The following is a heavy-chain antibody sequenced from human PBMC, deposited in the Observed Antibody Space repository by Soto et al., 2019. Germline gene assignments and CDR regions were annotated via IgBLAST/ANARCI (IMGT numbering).Heavy chain of an antibody. CDR3: ARPPLPGYSIHFNS. V-gene: IGHV5-51*01. CDR2: VYPRDSDT. Sequence: WESLKISCKASGYIFIDYWIGWVRQMPGKGLEWMGIVYPRDSDTRYSPSFQGQVTISADRSTGTAFLQWRSLKASDTALYYCARPPLPGYSIHFNSWGQGTLVTVS. CDR1: GYIFIDYW. D-gene: IGHD2-15*01. J-gene: IGHJ4*02.